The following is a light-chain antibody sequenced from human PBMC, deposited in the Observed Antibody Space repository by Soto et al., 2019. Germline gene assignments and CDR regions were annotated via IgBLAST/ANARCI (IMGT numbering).Light chain of an antibody. V-gene: IGKV3-11*01. CDR2: DAS. CDR3: QQRSNWPQIT. Sequence: EIVLTQSPGTLSLSPGERATLYCRTSQSVSNNYLAWYQQKPGQAPRLLIYDASNRATGIPARFSGRGSGTDFTLTISSLEPEDFAVYYCQQRSNWPQITFGQGTRLEIK. CDR1: QSVSNNY. J-gene: IGKJ5*01.